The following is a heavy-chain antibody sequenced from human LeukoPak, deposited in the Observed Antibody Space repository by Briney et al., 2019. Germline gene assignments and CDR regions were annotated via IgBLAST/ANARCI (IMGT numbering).Heavy chain of an antibody. CDR3: ARDGEYSYGGFDP. CDR2: IYYSGST. D-gene: IGHD5-18*01. CDR1: GGSISNSSYY. J-gene: IGHJ5*02. Sequence: SETLSLTCIVSGGSISNSSYYWGWIRQPPGKGLEWIGYIYYSGSTYYNPSLKSRVTVSVDTSKNQFSLKLSSVTAADTAVYYCARDGEYSYGGFDPWGQGTLVTVSS. V-gene: IGHV4-30-4*08.